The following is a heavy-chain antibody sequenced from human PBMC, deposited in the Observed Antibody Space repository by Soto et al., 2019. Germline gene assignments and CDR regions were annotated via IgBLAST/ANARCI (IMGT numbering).Heavy chain of an antibody. J-gene: IGHJ4*02. CDR3: AHRPAFDSGYDCVFDY. D-gene: IGHD5-12*01. V-gene: IGHV2-5*02. CDR1: AVSLSKNRVG. Sequence: GSPAELGNPTRRLTVSISVAAVSLSKNRVGVGWIRQPPGKALEWLALIYWDDDKRYSPSLKSRLTITKDTSKNQVVLTMTNMDPVDTATYYCAHRPAFDSGYDCVFDYWGQGTLVTSPQ. CDR2: IYWDDDK.